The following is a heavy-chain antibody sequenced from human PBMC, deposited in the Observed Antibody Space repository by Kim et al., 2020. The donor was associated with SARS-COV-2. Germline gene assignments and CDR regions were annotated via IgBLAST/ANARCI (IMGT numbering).Heavy chain of an antibody. CDR1: GYTFTSYY. Sequence: ASVNVSCKASGYTFTSYYMHWVRQAPGQGLEWMGIINPSGGSTSYAQKFQGRVTMTRDTSTSTVYMELSSLRSEDTAVYYCARGPPAGSNPEVYFDYWGQGTLVTVSS. J-gene: IGHJ4*02. CDR3: ARGPPAGSNPEVYFDY. V-gene: IGHV1-46*01. D-gene: IGHD6-19*01. CDR2: INPSGGST.